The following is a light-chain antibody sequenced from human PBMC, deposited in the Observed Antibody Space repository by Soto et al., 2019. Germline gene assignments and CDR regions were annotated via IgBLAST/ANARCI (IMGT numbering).Light chain of an antibody. CDR2: DVS. CDR3: SSYTSSSTRAVV. CDR1: SSDVGGYNY. Sequence: QSVLTQPASVSGSPGQSITISCTGTSSDVGGYNYVSWYQQHPGKAPKLMIYDVSNRPSGVSNRFSGSKSGNTTSLTISGLQAEDEADYYCSSYTSSSTRAVVFGAGTKLTVL. J-gene: IGLJ2*01. V-gene: IGLV2-14*01.